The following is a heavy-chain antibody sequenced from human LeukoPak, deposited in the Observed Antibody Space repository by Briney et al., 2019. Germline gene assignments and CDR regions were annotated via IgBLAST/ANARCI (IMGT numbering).Heavy chain of an antibody. CDR3: ARDVLGYDSSASD. J-gene: IGHJ4*02. CDR2: VNSNIGDT. Sequence: ASVKVSCKASGYSFTGYYIHWVRQAPGQGLEWMGWVNSNIGDTYYAQKFRGRLAITRDKSITAVHMELSSLRSNDTAVYYCARDVLGYDSSASDWGQGTLVTVSS. CDR1: GYSFTGYY. D-gene: IGHD3-22*01. V-gene: IGHV1-2*02.